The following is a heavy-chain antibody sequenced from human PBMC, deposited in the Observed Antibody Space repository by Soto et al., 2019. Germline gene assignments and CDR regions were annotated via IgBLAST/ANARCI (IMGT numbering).Heavy chain of an antibody. Sequence: SETLSLTCGVSGGSISSGGYYWSWIRQHPGKGLEWIGYIYYSGSTYYNPSLKSRVTISVDTSKNQFSLKLSSVTAADTAVYYCARVRGDILTGYYMIDYWGQGTLVTVSS. CDR2: IYYSGST. V-gene: IGHV4-31*11. J-gene: IGHJ4*02. CDR3: ARVRGDILTGYYMIDY. D-gene: IGHD3-9*01. CDR1: GGSISSGGYY.